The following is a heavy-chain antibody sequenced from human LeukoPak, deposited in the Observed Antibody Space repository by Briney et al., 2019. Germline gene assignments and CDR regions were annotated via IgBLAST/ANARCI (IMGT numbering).Heavy chain of an antibody. D-gene: IGHD3-9*01. V-gene: IGHV4-59*01. CDR3: ARERKTGTFDY. Sequence: SETLSLTCTVSGGSISSYYWSWIRQPPGKGLEWIGYIYYSGSTNYNPSLKSRVTISVDTSKNQFSLKLSSVTAADTAVYYCARERKTGTFDYWGQGTLVTVSS. CDR2: IYYSGST. CDR1: GGSISSYY. J-gene: IGHJ4*02.